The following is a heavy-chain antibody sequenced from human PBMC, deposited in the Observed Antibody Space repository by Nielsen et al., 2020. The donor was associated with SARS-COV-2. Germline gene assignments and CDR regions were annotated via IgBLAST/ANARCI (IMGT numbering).Heavy chain of an antibody. Sequence: ASVKVSCKASGHTFTSYGISWVRQAPGHGPEWMGRIDPHSGGTTYAQKFQGRVTMTRDTSINTAYMELTRLRSDDTAVYYCARGDYSNPNYWGQGSLVTVSS. CDR2: IDPHSGGT. J-gene: IGHJ4*02. CDR1: GHTFTSYG. CDR3: ARGDYSNPNY. V-gene: IGHV1-2*06. D-gene: IGHD4-11*01.